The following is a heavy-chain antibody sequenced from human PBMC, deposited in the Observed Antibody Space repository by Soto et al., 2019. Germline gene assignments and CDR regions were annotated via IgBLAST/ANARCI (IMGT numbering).Heavy chain of an antibody. J-gene: IGHJ4*02. CDR3: AKITGTYYYDSSADY. Sequence: SLRLSCAASGFTFSSYGMHWVRQAPGKGLEWVAVISYDGSNKYYADSVKGRFTISRDNSKNTLYLQMNSLRAEDTAVYYCAKITGTYYYDSSADYWGQGTLVTVSS. CDR2: ISYDGSNK. V-gene: IGHV3-30*18. CDR1: GFTFSSYG. D-gene: IGHD3-22*01.